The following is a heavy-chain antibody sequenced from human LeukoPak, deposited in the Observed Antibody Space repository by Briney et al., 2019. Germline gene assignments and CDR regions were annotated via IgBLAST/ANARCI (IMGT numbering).Heavy chain of an antibody. J-gene: IGHJ4*02. Sequence: SETLSLTCTVPGGSISSYYWSWIRQPPGKGLEWIGYIYYSGCTNYNPSLKSRVTISIDTSKNQFSLKLSSVTAADTAVYYCARLPSIAGPSDYWGQGTLVTVSS. CDR3: ARLPSIAGPSDY. V-gene: IGHV4-59*08. CDR1: GGSISSYY. CDR2: IYYSGCT. D-gene: IGHD6-6*01.